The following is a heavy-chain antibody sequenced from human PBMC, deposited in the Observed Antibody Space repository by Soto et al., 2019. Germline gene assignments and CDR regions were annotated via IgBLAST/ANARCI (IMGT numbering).Heavy chain of an antibody. CDR1: GFTFSSYA. D-gene: IGHD2-21*02. CDR2: ISGSGGST. V-gene: IGHV3-23*01. Sequence: GGSLRLSCAASGFTFSSYAMSWVRQAPGKGLEWVSAISGSGGSTYYADSVKGRFTISSDNSKNTLYLQMNSLRAEDTAVYYCARTEVGDYFNCGGDTDLYNWGQQTLLPISS. CDR3: ARTEVGDYFNCGGDTDLYN. J-gene: IGHJ4*02.